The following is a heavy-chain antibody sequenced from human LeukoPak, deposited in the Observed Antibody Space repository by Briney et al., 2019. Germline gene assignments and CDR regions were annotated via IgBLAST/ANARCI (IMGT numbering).Heavy chain of an antibody. CDR1: GFSFSSYA. CDR2: ISGSGGST. CDR3: AKCGSMAGNNYFDP. J-gene: IGHJ5*02. D-gene: IGHD6-19*01. V-gene: IGHV3-23*01. Sequence: SGGSLRLSCAASGFSFSSYAMSWVRQAPGKGLEWVSAISGSGGSTYYAGSVEGRFTISRDNSKNTLYLQMNSLRAEDMAVYYCAKCGSMAGNNYFDPWGQGTLVTVSS.